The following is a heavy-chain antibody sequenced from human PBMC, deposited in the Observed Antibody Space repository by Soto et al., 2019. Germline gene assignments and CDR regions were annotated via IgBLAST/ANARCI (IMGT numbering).Heavy chain of an antibody. CDR2: ISYDGSNK. J-gene: IGHJ2*01. V-gene: IGHV3-30-3*01. CDR3: ARPLWRDDYTWGYFDL. Sequence: QVQLVESGGGVVQPGRSLGLSCAASGFTFSSYAMHWVRQAPGKGLEWVAVISYDGSNKYYADSVKGRFTISRDNSKNTLYLQMNSLRLEDTAVYYCARPLWRDDYTWGYFDLWGRGTLVTVSS. D-gene: IGHD4-4*01. CDR1: GFTFSSYA.